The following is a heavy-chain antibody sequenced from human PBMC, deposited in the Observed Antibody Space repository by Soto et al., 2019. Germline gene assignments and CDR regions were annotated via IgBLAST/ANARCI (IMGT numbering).Heavy chain of an antibody. V-gene: IGHV4-34*01. J-gene: IGHJ4*02. D-gene: IGHD3-3*01. CDR3: ARGRQDRMTVGCSGYYRNYYFDY. CDR2: INHSGST. CDR1: GGSFSGYY. Sequence: SETLSLTCAVYGGSFSGYYWSWIRQPPGKGLEWIGEINHSGSTNYNPSLKSRVTISVDTSKNQFSLKLSSVTAADTAGYYCARGRQDRMTVGCSGYYRNYYFDYWGQGTLVTVSS.